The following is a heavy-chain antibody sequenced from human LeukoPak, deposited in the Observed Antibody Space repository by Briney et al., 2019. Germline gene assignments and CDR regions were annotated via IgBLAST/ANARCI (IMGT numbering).Heavy chain of an antibody. D-gene: IGHD3-16*01. J-gene: IGHJ4*02. CDR1: GGSFSGYY. Sequence: SETLSLTCAVYGGSFSGYYWSWIRQPPGKGLEWIGEINHSGSTNYNPSLKSRVTISVDTSKNQFSLKLSSVTAADTAVYYCASNYDYVGGDYFDYWGQGTLVTVSS. CDR3: ASNYDYVGGDYFDY. CDR2: INHSGST. V-gene: IGHV4-34*01.